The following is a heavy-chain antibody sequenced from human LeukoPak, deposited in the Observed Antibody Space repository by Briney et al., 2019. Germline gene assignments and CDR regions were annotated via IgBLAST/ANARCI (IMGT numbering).Heavy chain of an antibody. CDR2: ISSSSSYI. CDR3: ARESGLGYSYGPSFDY. D-gene: IGHD5-18*01. J-gene: IGHJ4*02. V-gene: IGHV3-21*01. CDR1: GFTFSSYS. Sequence: PGGSLRFSCAASGFTFSSYSMNWVRQAPGKGLEWVSSISSSSSYIYYADSVKGRFTISRDNAKNSLYLQMNSLRAEGTAVYYCARESGLGYSYGPSFDYWGQGTLVTVSS.